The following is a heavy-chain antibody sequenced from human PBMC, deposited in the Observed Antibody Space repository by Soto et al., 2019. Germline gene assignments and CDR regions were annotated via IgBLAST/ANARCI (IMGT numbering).Heavy chain of an antibody. CDR2: SNHSGTI. Sequence: QVQLQVWGAGLLKPSETLSLTCGVYGGSLSNYYWSWVRQLPGKGLEWLGESNHSGTINYNPSLKSRVPMSIDMSKNQFSLNLISVTAADTAVYSCARGGVFDFWRGKDDYNYYMDVWGKGTTVTVS. J-gene: IGHJ6*03. D-gene: IGHD3-3*01. CDR1: GGSLSNYY. V-gene: IGHV4-34*01. CDR3: ARGGVFDFWRGKDDYNYYMDV.